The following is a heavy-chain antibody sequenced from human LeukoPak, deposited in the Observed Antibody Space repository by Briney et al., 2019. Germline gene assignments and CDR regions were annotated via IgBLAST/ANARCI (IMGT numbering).Heavy chain of an antibody. Sequence: SETLSLTCTVSGGSISSSSYYWGWIRQPPGKGLEWIGTIYYSENTYYNPSLKSRVTISVDTSKNQFSLKLSSVTAADTAVYYCARVYDFWSGSNWFDPWGQGTLVTVSS. CDR1: GGSISSSSYY. CDR2: IYYSENT. J-gene: IGHJ5*02. CDR3: ARVYDFWSGSNWFDP. D-gene: IGHD3-3*01. V-gene: IGHV4-39*07.